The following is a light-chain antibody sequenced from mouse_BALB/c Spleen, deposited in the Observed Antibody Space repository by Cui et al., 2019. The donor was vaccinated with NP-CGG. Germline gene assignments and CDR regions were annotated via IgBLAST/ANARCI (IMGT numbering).Light chain of an antibody. V-gene: IGLV1*01. J-gene: IGLJ1*01. CDR2: GTN. Sequence: QAVGTQESALTTSPGETVTLTCRSSTRAVTTNNYANWVQEKPDHLFTGLIGGTNNRIPGVPARFSGSLIGDKAALTITGAQTEDEAIYFCALWYSNHWVFGGGTKLTVL. CDR3: ALWYSNHWV. CDR1: TRAVTTNNY.